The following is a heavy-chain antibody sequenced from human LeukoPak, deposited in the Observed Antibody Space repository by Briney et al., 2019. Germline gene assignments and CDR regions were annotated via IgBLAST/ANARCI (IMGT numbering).Heavy chain of an antibody. CDR1: GFTFSSYA. CDR3: AKPRAMTTGVGRYFDL. Sequence: GGSLRLSCAAFGFTFSSYAMSWIRQAPAQRLDWVSAISGGGEDTYYPDSVKGRFTISRDNSKNTLYLQMSSLRAEDTAIYYCAKPRAMTTGVGRYFDLWGRGTLVTVSS. CDR2: ISGGGEDT. D-gene: IGHD1-1*01. V-gene: IGHV3-23*01. J-gene: IGHJ2*01.